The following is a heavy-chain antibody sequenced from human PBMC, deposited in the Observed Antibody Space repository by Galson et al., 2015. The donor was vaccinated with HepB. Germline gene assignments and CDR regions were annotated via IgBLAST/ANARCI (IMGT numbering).Heavy chain of an antibody. D-gene: IGHD4-23*01. J-gene: IGHJ6*03. CDR3: ARVSVTQIYYYYYYMDV. CDR1: GFTFSSYA. V-gene: IGHV3-30-3*01. Sequence: SLRLSCAASGFTFSSYAMHWVRQAPGKGLEWVAVISYDGSNKYYADSVKGRFTISRDNSKNTLYLQMNSLRAEDTAVYYCARVSVTQIYYYYYYMDVWGKGTTVTVSS. CDR2: ISYDGSNK.